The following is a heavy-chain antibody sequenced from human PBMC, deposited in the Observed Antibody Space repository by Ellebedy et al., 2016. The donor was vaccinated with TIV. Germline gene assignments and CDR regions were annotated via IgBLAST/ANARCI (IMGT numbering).Heavy chain of an antibody. D-gene: IGHD6-6*01. Sequence: SETLSLTXTVSGGPISSGDYYWSWIRQPPGKGLEWIGYIYYSGSTYYNPSLKSRVTISVDTSKNQFSLKLSSVTAADTAVYYCARGPGIAARLYYFDYWGQGTLVTVSS. CDR2: IYYSGST. J-gene: IGHJ4*02. CDR1: GGPISSGDYY. CDR3: ARGPGIAARLYYFDY. V-gene: IGHV4-30-4*01.